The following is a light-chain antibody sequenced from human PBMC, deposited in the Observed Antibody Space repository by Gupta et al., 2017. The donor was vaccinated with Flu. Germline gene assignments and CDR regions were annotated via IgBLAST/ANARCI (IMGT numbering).Light chain of an antibody. J-gene: IGLJ3*02. CDR2: SNN. Sequence: QSVVTQPPSASGTPAQRVTISCSGSSSNIGINTVKWYQQLPGTAPKLLIYSNNQRPSGVPDRFSGSKSGTSASLAISGLQSEDEADYHCAVWDDSLNGWVFGGGTKLTVL. CDR1: SSNIGINT. CDR3: AVWDDSLNGWV. V-gene: IGLV1-44*01.